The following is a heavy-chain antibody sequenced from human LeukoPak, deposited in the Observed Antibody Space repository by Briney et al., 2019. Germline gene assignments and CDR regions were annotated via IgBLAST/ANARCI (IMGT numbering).Heavy chain of an antibody. CDR3: VRDKGLTGDTCAFDI. CDR2: INPSGGST. J-gene: IGHJ3*02. Sequence: ASVKVSCKASGYTFTSYYMHWVRQAPGQGLEWMGIINPSGGSTSYAQKFQGRVTMTRDTSTTTDFMEMSSLRFEDTAVYYCVRDKGLTGDTCAFDIWGQGTMVTVSS. D-gene: IGHD7-27*01. CDR1: GYTFTSYY. V-gene: IGHV1-46*01.